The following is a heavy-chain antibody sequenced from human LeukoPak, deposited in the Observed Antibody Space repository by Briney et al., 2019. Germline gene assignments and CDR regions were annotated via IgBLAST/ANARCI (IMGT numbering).Heavy chain of an antibody. CDR1: GYSFNSHH. CDR2: KFSHDGTT. V-gene: IGHV1-46*02. J-gene: IGHJ6*02. D-gene: IGHD3-10*01. CDR3: ARDSGNFHYDMDV. Sequence: VASVKVSCKTSGYSFNSHHVHWVRPAPGQGLEWMGVKFSHDGTTSYTQNFQGRLTMTRDTSTSTVYMELSSLRSEDTAVYYCARDSGNFHYDMDVWGQGTAVTVSS.